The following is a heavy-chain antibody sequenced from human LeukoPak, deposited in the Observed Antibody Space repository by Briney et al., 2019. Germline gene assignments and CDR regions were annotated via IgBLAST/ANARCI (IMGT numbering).Heavy chain of an antibody. V-gene: IGHV3-7*01. D-gene: IGHD1-26*01. CDR2: IKQDGYEK. J-gene: IGHJ4*02. CDR1: GFTFSGYW. CDR3: ARDKIVGPTTLDY. Sequence: GGSLRLSCAASGFTFSGYWMSWVRQTPEEGLEWVANIKQDGYEKYYVDSVKGRFTISRDNAKNSLYLQMNSLRADDTAIYYCARDKIVGPTTLDYWGQGTLVTVSS.